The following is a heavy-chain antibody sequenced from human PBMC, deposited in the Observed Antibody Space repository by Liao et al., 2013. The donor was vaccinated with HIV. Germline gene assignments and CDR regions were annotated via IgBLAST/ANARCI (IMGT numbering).Heavy chain of an antibody. CDR2: IYYTGST. J-gene: IGHJ4*02. CDR3: ARWFGNNYGIDS. V-gene: IGHV4-59*01. CDR1: GGSISSDY. Sequence: QVQLQESGPGLVKPSETLSLTCTVSGGSISSDYWTWIRQAPGKGPEWIGYIYYTGSTNYNPSFASRITISVDTSKKHFSLKLTSVTAADTAVYYCARWFGNNYGIDSWGQGTRRSPSP. D-gene: IGHD5-24*01.